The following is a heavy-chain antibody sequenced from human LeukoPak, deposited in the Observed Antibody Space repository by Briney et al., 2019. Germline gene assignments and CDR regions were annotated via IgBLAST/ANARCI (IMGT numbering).Heavy chain of an antibody. Sequence: PSETLSLTCTVSGGSISSYYWSWIRQPAGKGLEWIGRIYTSGSTNYNPSLKSRVTMSVDTSKNQFSLKLSSVTAADTAVYYCARERWRYYDSSGYYDNWFDPWGQGTLVTVSS. CDR2: IYTSGST. CDR1: GGSISSYY. V-gene: IGHV4-4*07. CDR3: ARERWRYYDSSGYYDNWFDP. D-gene: IGHD3-22*01. J-gene: IGHJ5*02.